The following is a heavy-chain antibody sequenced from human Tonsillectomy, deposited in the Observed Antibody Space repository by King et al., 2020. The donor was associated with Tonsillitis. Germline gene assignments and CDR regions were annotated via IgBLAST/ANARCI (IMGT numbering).Heavy chain of an antibody. CDR3: ARIQWLANNYYYYMDV. J-gene: IGHJ6*03. V-gene: IGHV4-39*01. D-gene: IGHD6-19*01. CDR2: VYYSGST. Sequence: QLQESGPGLVKPSETLSLTCTVSSGSISSASYYWGWIRLPPGMGLEWIGSVYYSGSTYYNPSLKSRVTISVDTSKNQFSLKLSSVTAADTAVYYCARIQWLANNYYYYMDVWGKGTTVTVSS. CDR1: SGSISSASYY.